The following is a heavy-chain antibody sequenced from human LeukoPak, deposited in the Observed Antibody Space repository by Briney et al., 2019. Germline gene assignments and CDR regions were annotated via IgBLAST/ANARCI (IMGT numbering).Heavy chain of an antibody. J-gene: IGHJ3*02. CDR3: ARVALRYFDLDAFDI. CDR1: GFTFSSYA. D-gene: IGHD3-9*01. Sequence: GGSLRLSCAASGFTFSSYAMHWVRQAPGKGLEWVAVISYDGSNKYYADSVKGRFTISRDNSKNTLYLQMNSLGAEDTAVYYCARVALRYFDLDAFDIWGQGTMVTVSS. CDR2: ISYDGSNK. V-gene: IGHV3-30-3*01.